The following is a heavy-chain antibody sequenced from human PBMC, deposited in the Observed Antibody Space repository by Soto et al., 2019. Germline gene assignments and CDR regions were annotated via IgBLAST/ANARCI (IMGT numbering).Heavy chain of an antibody. CDR3: AKDRGYSDGFPVGFDY. CDR1: GFTFSSYA. J-gene: IGHJ4*02. V-gene: IGHV3-64*01. D-gene: IGHD5-18*01. Sequence: PGGSLRLSCAASGFTFSSYAMHWVRQAPGKGLEYVSAISSNGGSTYYANSVKGRFTISRDNSKNTLYLQMNSLRAEDTAVYYCAKDRGYSDGFPVGFDYWGRGTLVTVSS. CDR2: ISSNGGST.